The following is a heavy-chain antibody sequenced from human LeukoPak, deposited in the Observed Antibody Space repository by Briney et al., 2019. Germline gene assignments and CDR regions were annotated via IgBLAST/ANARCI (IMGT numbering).Heavy chain of an antibody. V-gene: IGHV4-59*08. D-gene: IGHD3-3*01. CDR1: GGSISSYY. CDR3: ARFSTSYYDFWSGYYNTWYFDY. J-gene: IGHJ4*02. Sequence: SETLSLTCTVSGGSISSYYWSWIRQPPGKGLEWIGYIYYSGSTNYNPSLKSRVTISVDTSKNQFSLKLSSVTAADTAVCYCARFSTSYYDFWSGYYNTWYFDYWGQGTLVTVSS. CDR2: IYYSGST.